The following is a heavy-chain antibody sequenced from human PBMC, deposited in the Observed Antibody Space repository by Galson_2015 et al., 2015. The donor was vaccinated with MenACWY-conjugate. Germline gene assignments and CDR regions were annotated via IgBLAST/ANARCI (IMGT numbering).Heavy chain of an antibody. V-gene: IGHV3-23*01. CDR1: GFTFSSYA. CDR2: ISGSGDTT. J-gene: IGHJ4*02. D-gene: IGHD3-10*01. Sequence: SLRLSCAASGFTFSSYAMTWVRRAPGKGLEWVSVISGSGDTTYYADSVKGRFTVSRDNSKNTLYLQMSTLRAEDTAVYYCSKDRGTYGPGGVDYWGQGTLVTVSS. CDR3: SKDRGTYGPGGVDY.